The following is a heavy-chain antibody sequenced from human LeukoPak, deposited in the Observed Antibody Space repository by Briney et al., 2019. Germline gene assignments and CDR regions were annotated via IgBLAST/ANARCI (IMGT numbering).Heavy chain of an antibody. Sequence: GGSLRLSCAASGFIFSTYSMNCVRQAPGKGLEWVSYISSSSSTIYYADSVKGRFTISRDDAKNSLYLQMNSLRAEDTAVYYCARESGSGSYLYDYWGQGTLVTVSS. CDR3: ARESGSGSYLYDY. CDR1: GFIFSTYS. J-gene: IGHJ4*02. V-gene: IGHV3-48*04. D-gene: IGHD3-10*01. CDR2: ISSSSSTI.